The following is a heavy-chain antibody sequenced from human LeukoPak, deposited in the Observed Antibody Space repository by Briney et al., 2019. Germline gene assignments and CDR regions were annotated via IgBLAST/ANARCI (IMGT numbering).Heavy chain of an antibody. V-gene: IGHV3-30*03. CDR2: ISYDGSSK. Sequence: GSLRLSCAASGFIFSNYGMHWVRQAPGKGLEWVALISYDGSSKYYVDSVKGRFTISRDNAKNSLYLQMNSLRAEDTAVYYCARDFVALTYWGQGTLVTVSS. D-gene: IGHD3-10*01. CDR3: ARDFVALTY. J-gene: IGHJ4*02. CDR1: GFIFSNYG.